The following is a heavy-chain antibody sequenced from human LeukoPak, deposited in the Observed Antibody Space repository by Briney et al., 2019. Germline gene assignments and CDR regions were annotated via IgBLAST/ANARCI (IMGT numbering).Heavy chain of an antibody. V-gene: IGHV4-59*01. CDR1: GGSISSYY. CDR3: ARVGAPLLRGVNLVGGYNWFDP. J-gene: IGHJ5*02. Sequence: SETLSLTCTVSGGSISSYYWSWIRQPPGKGLEWIGYIYYSGSTNYNPSLKSRVTISVDTSKNQFSLKLSSVTAADTAVYYCARVGAPLLRGVNLVGGYNWFDPWGQGTLVTVSS. D-gene: IGHD3-10*01. CDR2: IYYSGST.